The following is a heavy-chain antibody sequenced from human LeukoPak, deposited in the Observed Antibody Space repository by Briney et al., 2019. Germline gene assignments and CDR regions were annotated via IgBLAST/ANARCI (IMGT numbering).Heavy chain of an antibody. J-gene: IGHJ4*02. CDR3: AKEIYDSSGYNLPNYFDY. CDR2: ISGSGGST. CDR1: GFTFSSYA. Sequence: PGGSLRLSCAASGFTFSSYAMSWVRQAPGKGLEWVSAISGSGGSTYYADSVKGRFTISRDNSKNTLYLQMNSLRAEDTAVYYCAKEIYDSSGYNLPNYFDYWGQGTLVTVSS. V-gene: IGHV3-23*01. D-gene: IGHD3-22*01.